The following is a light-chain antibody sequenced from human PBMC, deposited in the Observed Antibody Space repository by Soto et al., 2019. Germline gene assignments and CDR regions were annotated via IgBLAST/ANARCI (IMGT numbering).Light chain of an antibody. V-gene: IGLV2-14*01. J-gene: IGLJ6*01. Sequence: QSALTQPASVSGSPGQSITISCSGTRSDIGSYNYVAWYQQFPGKTPKIIIYGVSNRPSGVSNRFSGSNSGNTASLTISGLQVEDEADYYCISCTCSSTSYVFGRGTKVTVL. CDR1: RSDIGSYNY. CDR2: GVS. CDR3: ISCTCSSTSYV.